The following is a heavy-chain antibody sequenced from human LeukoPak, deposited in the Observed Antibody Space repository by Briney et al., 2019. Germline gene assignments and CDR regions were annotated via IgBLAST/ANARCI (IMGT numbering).Heavy chain of an antibody. D-gene: IGHD5-18*01. Sequence: GGSLRLSCAASGFTFSSYGMHWVRQAQGKGLEWVADIWYDGSNKYYADSVKGRFTISRDNSKDTPYRQMNSLRAGDTAVYYCARDPTTGRQQWSPDSFDNWGQGTMVTVSS. V-gene: IGHV3-33*01. J-gene: IGHJ3*02. CDR2: IWYDGSNK. CDR3: ARDPTTGRQQWSPDSFDN. CDR1: GFTFSSYG.